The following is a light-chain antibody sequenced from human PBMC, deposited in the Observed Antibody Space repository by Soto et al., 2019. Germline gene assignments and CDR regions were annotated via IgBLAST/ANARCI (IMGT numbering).Light chain of an antibody. CDR1: QGISSY. Sequence: DIQLTQSPSSLSASVGDRVTITCRVSQGISSYLNWYRQKPGKVPKLLIFAASSLRSGVPSRFSGSGYGTDFTLTINNLHPEDSATYYCQQTHAVPLTFGQGTRLEI. CDR2: AAS. CDR3: QQTHAVPLT. V-gene: IGKV1-39*01. J-gene: IGKJ5*01.